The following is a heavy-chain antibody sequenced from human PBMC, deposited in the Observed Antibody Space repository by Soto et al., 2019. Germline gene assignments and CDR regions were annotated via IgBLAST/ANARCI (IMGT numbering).Heavy chain of an antibody. V-gene: IGHV3-64*01. J-gene: IGHJ4*02. CDR1: GFTFSSYA. CDR3: ARQASGSYYFDY. CDR2: ISSNGGST. Sequence: EVQLVESGGGLVQPGGSLRLSCAASGFTFSSYAMHWVRQAPGKGLEYVSAISSNGGSTYYANSVKGRFTISRDNSKNTLYLQMCSLRAEDMAVYYCARQASGSYYFDYWGQGTLVTVSS. D-gene: IGHD2-15*01.